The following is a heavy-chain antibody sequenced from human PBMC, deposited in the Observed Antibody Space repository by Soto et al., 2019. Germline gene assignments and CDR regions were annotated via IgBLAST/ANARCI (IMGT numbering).Heavy chain of an antibody. D-gene: IGHD6-19*01. CDR3: ERSHSSTPVAVAGHDFYFGL. V-gene: IGHV1-69*01. CDR1: GGTFSSYA. J-gene: IGHJ4*02. CDR2: LIPDSGTT. Sequence: QVQLVQSGAEVKRPGSSLKVSCKASGGTFSSYAVSWLRQIPGHGLEWMGGLIPDSGTTNYAQRFQGRVSITTDESPQTAYMALTTLTADYTGTYYCERSHSSTPVAVAGHDFYFGLWGRGNLVNVSS.